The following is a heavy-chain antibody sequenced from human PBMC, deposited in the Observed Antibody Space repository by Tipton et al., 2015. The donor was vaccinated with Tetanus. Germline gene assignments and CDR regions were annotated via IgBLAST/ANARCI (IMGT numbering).Heavy chain of an antibody. Sequence: QLVQSGAEVKKPGSSVKVSCKASGGTFSSYAISWVRQAPGQGLEWKGGIIPIFGTANYAQKFQGRVTITADVSTSRAYMELSSLRSEDSAMYYCARRSYYYGSGSYYLGPGSHYGMDVWGQGTTVTVSS. CDR2: IIPIFGTA. J-gene: IGHJ6*02. CDR1: GGTFSSYA. D-gene: IGHD3-10*01. V-gene: IGHV1-69*01. CDR3: ARRSYYYGSGSYYLGPGSHYGMDV.